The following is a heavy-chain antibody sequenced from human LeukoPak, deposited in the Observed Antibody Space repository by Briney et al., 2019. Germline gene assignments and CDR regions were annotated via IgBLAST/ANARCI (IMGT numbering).Heavy chain of an antibody. Sequence: GASVKVSCKASGYTFTDYYMHWVRQAPGQGLEWMGWINPKSDYTNYAQKFQGRVTMTRDTSISTAYMELSRLRSDDTAVYYCARVKGLYGDYGEIDYWGQGTLVTVPS. CDR1: GYTFTDYY. J-gene: IGHJ4*02. CDR3: ARVKGLYGDYGEIDY. D-gene: IGHD4-17*01. CDR2: INPKSDYT. V-gene: IGHV1-2*02.